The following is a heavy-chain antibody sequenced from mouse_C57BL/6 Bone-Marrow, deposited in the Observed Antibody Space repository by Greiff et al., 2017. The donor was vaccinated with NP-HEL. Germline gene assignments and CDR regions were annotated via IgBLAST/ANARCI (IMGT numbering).Heavy chain of an antibody. CDR1: GFSFNTYA. Sequence: EVQVVESGGGLVQPTGSLKLSCAASGFSFNTYAMNWVRQAPGKGLEWVARIRSKSNNYATYYADSVKDRFTISRDDSESMLYLQMNNLKTEDTAMYYCVRGDGFAYWGQGTLVTVSA. CDR2: IRSKSNNYAT. D-gene: IGHD2-3*01. V-gene: IGHV10-1*01. CDR3: VRGDGFAY. J-gene: IGHJ3*01.